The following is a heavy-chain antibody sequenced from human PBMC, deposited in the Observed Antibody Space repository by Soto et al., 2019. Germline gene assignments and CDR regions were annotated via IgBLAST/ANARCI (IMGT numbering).Heavy chain of an antibody. Sequence: GASVKVSCKASGYTFTSYGISWVRQAPGQGLEWMGWINANSGGTNYAQKFQGWVTMTRDTSISTAYMELSRLRSDDTAVYYCARVTTTWGDFDLWGRGTLVTVPQ. J-gene: IGHJ2*01. CDR1: GYTFTSYG. V-gene: IGHV1-2*04. D-gene: IGHD4-17*01. CDR2: INANSGGT. CDR3: ARVTTTWGDFDL.